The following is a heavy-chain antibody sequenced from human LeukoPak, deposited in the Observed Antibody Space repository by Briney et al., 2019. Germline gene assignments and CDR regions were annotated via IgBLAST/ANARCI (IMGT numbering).Heavy chain of an antibody. V-gene: IGHV4-4*09. CDR3: ARIPLAYSGAYYFDY. Sequence: SGTLSLTCTVSRGSISGSIRSFYWSWLRQPPGKGLEWIGYISSSGSTNDNPSLRSRVTISLDASKNQFFLTLSSVSAANTALYYCARIPLAYSGAYYFDYWGQGTLVTVSP. CDR1: RGSISGSIRSFY. D-gene: IGHD1-26*01. CDR2: ISSSGST. J-gene: IGHJ4*02.